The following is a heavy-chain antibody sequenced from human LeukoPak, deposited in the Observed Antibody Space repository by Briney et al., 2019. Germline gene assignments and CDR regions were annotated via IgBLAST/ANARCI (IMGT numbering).Heavy chain of an antibody. CDR1: GASISSGDYY. CDR2: IYYTGST. CDR3: ARVCSGTSDLGTFDY. Sequence: SQTLSLTCTVSGASISSGDYYWIWIRQPPGKGLEWIGYIYYTGSTSYNPSRDSRPTMSLDTSKNHFSLKLSSVTAADTAVYYCARVCSGTSDLGTFDYGGGDTVDTVSS. D-gene: IGHD2-2*01. J-gene: IGHJ4*02. V-gene: IGHV4-30-4*01.